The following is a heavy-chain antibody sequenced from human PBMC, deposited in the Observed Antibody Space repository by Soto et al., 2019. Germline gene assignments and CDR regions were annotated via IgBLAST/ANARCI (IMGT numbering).Heavy chain of an antibody. D-gene: IGHD5-18*01. CDR3: AHRRQRGYSYVEY. J-gene: IGHJ4*02. V-gene: IGHV2-5*01. Sequence: SGPTLVNPTQTRALTCTFSGFSLSTSVVGVGWIRHPPGKSLEWLALIYWNDDKRYSPSLKSRITITKDTSKNKVVLTMTNMDPVDTAPYYCAHRRQRGYSYVEYWGQGTMVTVSS. CDR2: IYWNDDK. CDR1: GFSLSTSVVG.